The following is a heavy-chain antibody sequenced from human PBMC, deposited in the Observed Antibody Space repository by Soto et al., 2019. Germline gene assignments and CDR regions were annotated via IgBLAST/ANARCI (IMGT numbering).Heavy chain of an antibody. CDR1: GFTFSIYS. J-gene: IGHJ3*02. CDR3: AKEEYGGNSGAFDI. Sequence: PGGSLRLSCAASGFTFSIYSMHWVRQAPGKGLEWVSAISGGGGSTYYADSVKGRFTTSRDNSKNTLYLQMNSLRAEDTAVYYCAKEEYGGNSGAFDIWGQGTMVTVSS. D-gene: IGHD2-21*02. CDR2: ISGGGGST. V-gene: IGHV3-23*01.